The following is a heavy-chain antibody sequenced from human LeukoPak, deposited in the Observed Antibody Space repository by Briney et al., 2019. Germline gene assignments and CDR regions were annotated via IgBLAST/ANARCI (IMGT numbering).Heavy chain of an antibody. CDR1: GGTFSSYA. CDR3: ARDYAIVVVPAAIRFWNYYYYGMDV. Sequence: GASVKVSCKGSGGTFSSYAISWVRQAPGQGLEWMGGIIPIFGTANYAQKFQGRVTITADESTSTAYMELSSLRSEDTAVYYCARDYAIVVVPAAIRFWNYYYYGMDVWGQGTTVTVSS. J-gene: IGHJ6*02. D-gene: IGHD2-2*02. V-gene: IGHV1-69*13. CDR2: IIPIFGTA.